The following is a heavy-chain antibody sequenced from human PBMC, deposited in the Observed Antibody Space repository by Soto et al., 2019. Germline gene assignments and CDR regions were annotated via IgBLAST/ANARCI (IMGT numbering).Heavy chain of an antibody. D-gene: IGHD6-19*01. CDR1: GGSISSSSYY. V-gene: IGHV4-39*01. CDR3: ASSIAVDGKYYYYGMDV. CDR2: IYYSGST. J-gene: IGHJ6*02. Sequence: PSETLSLTCTVSGGSISSSSYYWGWIRQPPGKGLEWIGSIYYSGSTYYNPSLKSRVTISVDTSKNQFSLKLSSVTAADTAVYYCASSIAVDGKYYYYGMDVWGQGTRVTVSS.